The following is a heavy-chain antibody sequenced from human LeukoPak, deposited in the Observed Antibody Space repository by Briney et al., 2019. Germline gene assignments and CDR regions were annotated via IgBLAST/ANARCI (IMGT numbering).Heavy chain of an antibody. Sequence: GGTLRLSCAASAFTFSSYGMNGVRQAPGKGLEWVSAISPSGDSTSYADSVKGRFTISRDNSKNTLYLQMNSLRAEDTAVYYCARASRAYDFDYWGQGTLVTVSS. V-gene: IGHV3-23*01. J-gene: IGHJ4*02. D-gene: IGHD3-3*01. CDR1: AFTFSSYG. CDR2: ISPSGDST. CDR3: ARASRAYDFDY.